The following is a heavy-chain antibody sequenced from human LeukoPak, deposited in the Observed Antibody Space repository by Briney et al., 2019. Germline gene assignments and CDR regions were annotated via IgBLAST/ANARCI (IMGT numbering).Heavy chain of an antibody. Sequence: WVRQAPGKGLEWVGRIKSKTDGGTTDYAAPVKGRFTISRDDSKNTLYLQMNSLKTEDTAVYYCTTGPLWFGELLHYWGQGTLVTVSS. CDR3: TTGPLWFGELLHY. CDR2: IKSKTDGGTT. J-gene: IGHJ4*02. D-gene: IGHD3-10*01. V-gene: IGHV3-15*01.